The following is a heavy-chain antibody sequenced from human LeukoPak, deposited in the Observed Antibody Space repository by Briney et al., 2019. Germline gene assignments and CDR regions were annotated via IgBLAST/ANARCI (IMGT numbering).Heavy chain of an antibody. CDR1: GFTFDDYA. Sequence: PGGSLRLSCAASGFTFDDYAMHWVRQAPGKGLEWVSGLSWNSGDIGYADSVKGRFTISRDNSKNTLYLQMNSLRAEDTAVYYCAREQYSGYDSWGQGTLVTVSS. D-gene: IGHD5-12*01. CDR2: LSWNSGDI. CDR3: AREQYSGYDS. J-gene: IGHJ5*02. V-gene: IGHV3-9*01.